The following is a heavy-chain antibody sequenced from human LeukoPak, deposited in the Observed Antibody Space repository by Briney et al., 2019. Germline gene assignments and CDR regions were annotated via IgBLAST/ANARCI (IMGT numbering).Heavy chain of an antibody. CDR3: ARAVYDSRGYYSD. Sequence: ASVKVSCKAPGYTFTCYYMLWVRQPPAHGHERMGIINPMLGSTSYAQKFQGRVTMTRDTSTSTVYMELSSLTCEDTAVYYFARAVYDSRGYYSDWGEATLVTVAS. V-gene: IGHV1-46*01. CDR1: GYTFTCYY. J-gene: IGHJ4*02. CDR2: INPMLGST. D-gene: IGHD3-22*01.